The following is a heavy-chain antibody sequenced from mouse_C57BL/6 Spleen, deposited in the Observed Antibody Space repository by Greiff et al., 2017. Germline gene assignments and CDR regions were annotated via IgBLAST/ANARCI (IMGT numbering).Heavy chain of an antibody. Sequence: EVLLVESGGGLVKPGGSLKLSCAASGFTFSDYGMPWVRQAPDKGLEWVAYISSGSSTIYYPDTVKGRFPISRDNAKNTLFLQMTSLRTEDTAMXYYAGGGWSAYWGQGTLVTVSA. CDR3: AGGGWSAY. D-gene: IGHD1-1*02. J-gene: IGHJ3*01. CDR1: GFTFSDYG. CDR2: ISSGSSTI. V-gene: IGHV5-17*01.